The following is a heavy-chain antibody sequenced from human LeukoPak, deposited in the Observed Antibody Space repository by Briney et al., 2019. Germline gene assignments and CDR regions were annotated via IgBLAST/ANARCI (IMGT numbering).Heavy chain of an antibody. CDR1: GDSITSGTYY. Sequence: PSETLSLTCSVSGDSITSGTYYWGWIRQPPGQGLEWIGNMHYSGSTYYNPSLESRVTISVDTSKNQFSLKLNSATATDTAVYFCARVVAVPQSVGYFFDYWGQGTLVTVSS. CDR2: MHYSGST. V-gene: IGHV4-39*02. J-gene: IGHJ4*02. CDR3: ARVVAVPQSVGYFFDY. D-gene: IGHD2-21*01.